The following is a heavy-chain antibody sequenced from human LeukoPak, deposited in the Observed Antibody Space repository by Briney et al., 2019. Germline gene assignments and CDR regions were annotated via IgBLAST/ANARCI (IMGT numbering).Heavy chain of an antibody. J-gene: IGHJ3*01. V-gene: IGHV1-2*02. CDR1: GYTFRDYY. Sequence: GASVKVSCKASGYTFRDYYMHWVRQAPGQGLEWMGWIDPKSGGPNYAQKFQGRVTLTSDTSISTSYMELSRLTSDDTAVYYCARGGFHHGFDCWGQGTVVTVTS. CDR2: IDPKSGGP. CDR3: ARGGFHHGFDC.